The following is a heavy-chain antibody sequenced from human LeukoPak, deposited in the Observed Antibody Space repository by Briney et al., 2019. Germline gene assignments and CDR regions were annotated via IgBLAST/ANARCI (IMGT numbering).Heavy chain of an antibody. D-gene: IGHD3-9*01. Sequence: PSETLSLTCAVSGGSISSSNWWSWVRQPPGKGLEWIGEIYHSGSTNYNPSLKSRVTISVDKSKNQFSLKLSSVTAADTAVYYCARDSLRYFDWFRGEVDYWGQGTLVTVSS. CDR1: GGSISSSNW. V-gene: IGHV4-4*02. CDR2: IYHSGST. CDR3: ARDSLRYFDWFRGEVDY. J-gene: IGHJ4*02.